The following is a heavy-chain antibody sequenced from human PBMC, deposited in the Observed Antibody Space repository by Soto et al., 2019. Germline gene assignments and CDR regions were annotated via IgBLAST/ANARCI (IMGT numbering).Heavy chain of an antibody. CDR1: GYTFTNYG. Sequence: ASVKVACKASGYTFTNYGISWVRKAPGQGLEWMGWISAYNGNTKYAQKLQGRVTMTTDTSTSPAYMELRSLRSDDTAVYYCARGVGSGSYYNQYNWFDPWGQGTQVTVSS. CDR3: ARGVGSGSYYNQYNWFDP. V-gene: IGHV1-18*01. CDR2: ISAYNGNT. D-gene: IGHD3-10*01. J-gene: IGHJ5*02.